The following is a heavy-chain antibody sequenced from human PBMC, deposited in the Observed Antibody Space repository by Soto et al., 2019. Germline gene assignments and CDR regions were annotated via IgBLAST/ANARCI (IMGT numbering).Heavy chain of an antibody. CDR3: ARGSGWYYY. CDR1: GDSLSSGDYY. D-gene: IGHD6-19*01. CDR2: IYSSGST. Sequence: SETLSLTCTVSGDSLSSGDYYWTWIRQPPGKGLEWIGYIYSSGSTNYNPSLKSRITISIDTSKNQFSLKLSSVTAADTAVYYCARGSGWYYYWGQGTLVTVSS. V-gene: IGHV4-61*08. J-gene: IGHJ4*02.